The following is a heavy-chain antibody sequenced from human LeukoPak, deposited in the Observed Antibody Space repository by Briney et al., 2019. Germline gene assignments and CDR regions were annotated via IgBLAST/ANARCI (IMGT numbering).Heavy chain of an antibody. CDR2: INPKSGGT. J-gene: IGHJ1*01. CDR3: ARGRTTTDH. Sequence: ASVKVSCKTSGYTFSEFFMHWVRQAPGQGLEWMGRINPKSGGTNFAQKFQGRVIVTRDTTNSVVYMELTSLTSDDTAVYSCARGRTTTDHWGQGTLVTVSS. V-gene: IGHV1-2*06. D-gene: IGHD1-1*01. CDR1: GYTFSEFF.